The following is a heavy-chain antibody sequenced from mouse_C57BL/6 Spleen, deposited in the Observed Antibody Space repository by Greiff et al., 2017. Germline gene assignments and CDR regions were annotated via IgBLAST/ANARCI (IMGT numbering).Heavy chain of an antibody. D-gene: IGHD2-3*01. V-gene: IGHV1-55*01. Sequence: QVQLQQPGAELVKPGASVKMSCKASGYTFTSYWITWVKQRPGQGLEWIGDIYPGSGSTNYNEKFKSTATLTVDTSSSTAYMQLSSLTSEDSAVYYCARGRGSYDGYYWFAYWGQGTLVTVSA. CDR1: GYTFTSYW. J-gene: IGHJ3*01. CDR3: ARGRGSYDGYYWFAY. CDR2: IYPGSGST.